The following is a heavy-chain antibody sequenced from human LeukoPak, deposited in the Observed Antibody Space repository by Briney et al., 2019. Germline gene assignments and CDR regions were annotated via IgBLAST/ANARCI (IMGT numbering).Heavy chain of an antibody. Sequence: SETLSLTCAVSGYSISSGYYWGWIRQPPGKGLEWIGSIYHSGSTYYNPSLKSRVTISVDTSKSQFSLKLSSVTAADTAVYYCARLLIAGTADYWGQGTLVTVSS. CDR2: IYHSGST. CDR1: GYSISSGYY. V-gene: IGHV4-38-2*01. CDR3: ARLLIAGTADY. D-gene: IGHD6-13*01. J-gene: IGHJ4*02.